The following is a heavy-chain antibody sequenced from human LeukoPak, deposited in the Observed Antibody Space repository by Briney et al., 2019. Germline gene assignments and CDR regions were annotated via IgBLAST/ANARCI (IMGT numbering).Heavy chain of an antibody. CDR2: IKQDGGEK. Sequence: PGGSLRLSCAASGFTGFTFSSYWMGWVRQAPGKGLEWVANIKQDGGEKYYVDSVKGRFTISGDNAKSSLYLHMNSLRAEDTALYYCARDQGGTGSWYEGEGYWGQGALVTVSS. J-gene: IGHJ4*02. CDR3: ARDQGGTGSWYEGEGY. V-gene: IGHV3-7*05. D-gene: IGHD6-13*01. CDR1: GFTGFTFSSYW.